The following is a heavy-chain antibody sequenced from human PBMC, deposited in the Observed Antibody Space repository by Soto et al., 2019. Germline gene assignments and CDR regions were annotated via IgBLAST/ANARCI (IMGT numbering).Heavy chain of an antibody. V-gene: IGHV1-18*01. Sequence: ASVKVSCKASDYTFTNYGITWVRQAPGQGLEWMGWISAYNGNANYAQKLQGRVTMTTDTSTSTAYMELRSLRSDDTAVYYCARVTDGFDIWGHGTMVTVSS. CDR3: ARVTDGFDI. CDR1: DYTFTNYG. CDR2: ISAYNGNA. J-gene: IGHJ3*02.